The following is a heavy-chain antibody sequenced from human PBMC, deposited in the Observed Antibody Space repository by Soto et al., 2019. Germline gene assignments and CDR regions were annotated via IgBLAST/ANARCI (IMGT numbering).Heavy chain of an antibody. CDR1: GGSFSGYY. V-gene: IGHV4-34*01. Sequence: KPSETLSLTCAVYGGSFSGYYWSWIRQPPGKGLEWIGEINHSGSTNYNPSLKSRVTISVDTSKNQFSLKLSSVTAADTAVYYCARFVVLREVYGMDVWGQGTTVTVSS. J-gene: IGHJ6*02. D-gene: IGHD1-26*01. CDR3: ARFVVLREVYGMDV. CDR2: INHSGST.